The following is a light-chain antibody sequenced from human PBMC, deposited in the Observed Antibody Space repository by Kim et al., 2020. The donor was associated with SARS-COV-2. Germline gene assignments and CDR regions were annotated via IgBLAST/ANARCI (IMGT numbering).Light chain of an antibody. CDR3: HSYDSSLRIL. V-gene: IGLV1-40*01. CDR1: SSNIGANYG. CDR2: GNR. Sequence: RMVTISCTGSSSNIGANYGVHWYQQVPGKAPRLLVNGNRDRPSGVPDRFSASRSGTSASLAITGLQAEDEADYYCHSYDSSLRILFGGGTQLTVL. J-gene: IGLJ3*02.